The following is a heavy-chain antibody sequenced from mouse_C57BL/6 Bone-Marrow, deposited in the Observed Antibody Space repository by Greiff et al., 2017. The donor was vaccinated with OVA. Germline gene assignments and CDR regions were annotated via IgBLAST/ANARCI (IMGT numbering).Heavy chain of an antibody. CDR2: IYPGDGDT. V-gene: IGHV1-82*01. J-gene: IGHJ1*03. D-gene: IGHD2-4*01. Sequence: QVQLKQSGPELVKPGASVKISCKASGYAFSSSWMNWVKQRPGKGLEWIGRIYPGDGDTNYNGKFKGKATLTAEKSSSTAYMQLSSLTSEDSAVYFCAREDDYDWYFDVWGTGTTVTVSS. CDR1: GYAFSSSW. CDR3: AREDDYDWYFDV.